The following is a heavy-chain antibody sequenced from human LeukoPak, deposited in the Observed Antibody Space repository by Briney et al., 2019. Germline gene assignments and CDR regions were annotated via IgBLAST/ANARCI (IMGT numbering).Heavy chain of an antibody. D-gene: IGHD1-26*01. V-gene: IGHV1-69*06. Sequence: VASVRVSCKASGGTFSSYAISWVRQAPGQGLEWMGRIIPIFSTANHAQKFQGRVTITADKSTSTAYMELSSLRSEDTAVYYCATIVGATNEGFDPWGQGTVVTVSS. CDR3: ATIVGATNEGFDP. CDR1: GGTFSSYA. CDR2: IIPIFSTA. J-gene: IGHJ5*02.